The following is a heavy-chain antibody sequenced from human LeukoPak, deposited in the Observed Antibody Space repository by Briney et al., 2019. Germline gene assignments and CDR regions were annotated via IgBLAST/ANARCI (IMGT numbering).Heavy chain of an antibody. CDR1: GCSFTSYW. V-gene: IGHV5-10-1*01. D-gene: IGHD3/OR15-3a*01. CDR2: IDPSDSYT. Sequence: GEALRISCKGSGCSFTSYWISWGRRMPGKGGGWMGRIDPSDSYTNYSPSFQGHVTISADKSISTAYLQWSSLKASDTAMYYCVIFGLVLGNNWFDPWGQGTLVTVSS. J-gene: IGHJ5*02. CDR3: VIFGLVLGNNWFDP.